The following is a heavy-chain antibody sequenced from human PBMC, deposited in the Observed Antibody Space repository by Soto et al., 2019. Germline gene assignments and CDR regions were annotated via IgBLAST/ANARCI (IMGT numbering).Heavy chain of an antibody. CDR1: GFTFSDYY. CDR3: ATPGIARARDAFDI. J-gene: IGHJ3*02. D-gene: IGHD6-13*01. CDR2: ISSSGSTI. Sequence: GGSLRLSCAASGFTFSDYYMSWIRQAPGKGLEWVSYISSSGSTIYYADSVKGRFTISRDNSKNTLYLQMNSLRAEDTAVYYCATPGIARARDAFDIWGQGTMVTVSS. V-gene: IGHV3-11*04.